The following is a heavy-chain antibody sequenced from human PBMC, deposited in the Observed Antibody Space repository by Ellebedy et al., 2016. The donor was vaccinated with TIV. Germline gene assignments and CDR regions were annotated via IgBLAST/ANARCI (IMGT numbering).Heavy chain of an antibody. CDR2: ISISSDLI. CDR3: ARNVNYAHDY. CDR1: GFTFSTYT. Sequence: GESLKISXATSGFTFSTYTMGWVRQAPGRGLEWVSSISISSDLIFYADSVRGRVTISRDNAKNSVYLQISSLRADDTAVYYCARNVNYAHDYWGHGTLVTVSS. J-gene: IGHJ4*01. V-gene: IGHV3-21*01. D-gene: IGHD1-7*01.